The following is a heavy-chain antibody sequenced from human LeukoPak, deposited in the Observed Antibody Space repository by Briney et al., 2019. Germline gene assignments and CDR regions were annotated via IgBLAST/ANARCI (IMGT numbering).Heavy chain of an antibody. Sequence: GGSLRLSCAASGFTFSSYEMNWVRQAPGEGLEWVSYISSSGSTIYYADSVKGRFTISRDNAKNSLYLQMNSLRAEDTAVYYCAREAWRYYFDYWGQGTLVTVSS. J-gene: IGHJ4*02. CDR1: GFTFSSYE. CDR3: AREAWRYYFDY. D-gene: IGHD1-1*01. CDR2: ISSSGSTI. V-gene: IGHV3-48*03.